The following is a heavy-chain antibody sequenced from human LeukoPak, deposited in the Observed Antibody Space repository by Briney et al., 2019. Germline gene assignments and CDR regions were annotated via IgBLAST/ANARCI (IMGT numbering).Heavy chain of an antibody. V-gene: IGHV3-21*01. CDR1: GFTFSRYN. J-gene: IGHJ4*02. D-gene: IGHD6-19*01. Sequence: PGGSLRLSCAASGFTFSRYNVNWVRQAPGKGLEWVSSISSSSTNIYYADSVKGRFTISRDNAKNSLYLQMNSLRVEDTAVYYCATASGWCFIDWGQGTLVTVSS. CDR2: ISSSSTNI. CDR3: ATASGWCFID.